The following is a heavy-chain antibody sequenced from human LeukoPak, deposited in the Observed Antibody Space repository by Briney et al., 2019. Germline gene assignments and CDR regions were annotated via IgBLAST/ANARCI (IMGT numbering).Heavy chain of an antibody. CDR3: ARHPIGGIDY. D-gene: IGHD3-16*01. CDR1: GGSFSGYY. V-gene: IGHV4-34*01. CDR2: INHSGST. Sequence: SETLSLTCAVYGGSFSGYYWSWIRQPPGKGLEWIGEINHSGSTNYNPSLKSRVTISVDTSKNQFSLKLSSVTAADTAVYYCARHPIGGIDYWGQGTLVTVSS. J-gene: IGHJ4*02.